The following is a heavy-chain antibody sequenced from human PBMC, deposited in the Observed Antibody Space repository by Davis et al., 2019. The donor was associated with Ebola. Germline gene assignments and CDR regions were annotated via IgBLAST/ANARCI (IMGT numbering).Heavy chain of an antibody. D-gene: IGHD5-18*01. CDR1: GGSVSSGSYY. CDR3: ARGYHFDY. CDR2: IYYSGST. V-gene: IGHV4-61*01. J-gene: IGHJ4*02. Sequence: SETLSLTCTVSGGSVSSGSYYWSWIRQPPGKGLEWIGYIYYSGSTNYNPSLKSRVTISVDKSKNQFSLKLSSVTAADTAVYYCARGYHFDYWGQGTLVTVSS.